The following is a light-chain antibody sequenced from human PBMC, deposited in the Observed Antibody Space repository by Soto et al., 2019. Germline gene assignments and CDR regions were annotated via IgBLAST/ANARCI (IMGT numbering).Light chain of an antibody. CDR2: SAY. Sequence: EIVMTQSTATLSVSPGERATLSCRASQSVSSNLAWYQQKPDQAPRLLIYSAYTRATDIPARFSGSGSGTEFTLTISSLQSEDFAVYYCQQYNNWPPWTFGQGTKVEIK. CDR1: QSVSSN. J-gene: IGKJ1*01. V-gene: IGKV3-15*01. CDR3: QQYNNWPPWT.